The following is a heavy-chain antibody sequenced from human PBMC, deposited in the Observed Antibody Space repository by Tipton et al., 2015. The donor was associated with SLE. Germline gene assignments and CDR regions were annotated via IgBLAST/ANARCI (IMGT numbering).Heavy chain of an antibody. V-gene: IGHV4-34*01. D-gene: IGHD4-11*01. Sequence: LRLSCAASGLTFSSYSMNWVRQPPGKGLEWIGEINHSGSTNYNPSLKSRVTISVDTSKNQFSLKLSSVTAADTAVYYCARGPALYRGVYYGMDVWGQGTTVTVSS. CDR1: GLTFSSYS. CDR2: INHSGST. J-gene: IGHJ6*02. CDR3: ARGPALYRGVYYGMDV.